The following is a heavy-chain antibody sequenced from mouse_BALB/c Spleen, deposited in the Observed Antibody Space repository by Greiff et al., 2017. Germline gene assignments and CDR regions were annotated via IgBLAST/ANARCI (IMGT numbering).Heavy chain of an antibody. CDR1: GFTFSSYA. J-gene: IGHJ2*01. CDR2: ISSGGSYT. D-gene: IGHD2-14*01. CDR3: ARHEGYRYLFDY. Sequence: EVQVVESGGGLVKPGGSLKLSCAASGFTFSSYAMSWVRQSPEKRLEWVAEISSGGSYTYYPDTVTGRFTISRDNAKNTLYLEMSSLRSEDTAMYYCARHEGYRYLFDYWGQGTTLTVSS. V-gene: IGHV5-9-4*01.